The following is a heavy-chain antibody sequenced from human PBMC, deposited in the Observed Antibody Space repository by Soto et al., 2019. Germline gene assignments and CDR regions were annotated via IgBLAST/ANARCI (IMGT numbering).Heavy chain of an antibody. CDR1: GFTFSSYA. D-gene: IGHD4-17*01. V-gene: IGHV3-30-3*01. Sequence: QVQLVESGGGVVQPGRSLRLSCAASGFTFSSYAMHWVRQAPGKGLEWVAVISYDGSNKYYADSVKGRFTISRDNSKNTLYLQMNGLRAEDTAVYYCARVRWGDYLGLDFGGVDYWGQGTLVTVSS. CDR3: ARVRWGDYLGLDFGGVDY. CDR2: ISYDGSNK. J-gene: IGHJ4*02.